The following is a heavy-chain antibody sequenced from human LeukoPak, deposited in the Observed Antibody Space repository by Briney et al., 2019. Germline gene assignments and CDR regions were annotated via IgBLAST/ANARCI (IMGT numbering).Heavy chain of an antibody. V-gene: IGHV3-23*01. CDR2: ISGSGGGT. CDR3: ASSPIGQQLAPFHRD. CDR1: GFTFSTYA. Sequence: GGSLRLSCAASGFTFSTYAVNWVRQAPGKWLEWVSSISGSGGGTYYADSVKGRFTISRDNSKNTLYLQMSSLRAEDTAVYYCASSPIGQQLAPFHRDWGQGTLVTVSS. D-gene: IGHD6-13*01. J-gene: IGHJ4*02.